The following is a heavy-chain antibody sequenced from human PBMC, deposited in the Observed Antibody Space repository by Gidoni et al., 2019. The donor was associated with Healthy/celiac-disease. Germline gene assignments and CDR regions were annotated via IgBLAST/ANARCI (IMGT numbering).Heavy chain of an antibody. CDR1: GFTFSSYW. CDR2: INSDGSST. D-gene: IGHD1-26*01. V-gene: IGHV3-74*01. CDR3: ARGQWELPKVVEGYGMDV. J-gene: IGHJ6*02. Sequence: EVQLVESGGGLVQPGGSLRLSCAASGFTFSSYWMHWVRQAQGKGLVWVSRINSDGSSTSYADSVKGRFTISRDNAKNTLYLQMNSLRAEDTAVYYCARGQWELPKVVEGYGMDVWGQGTTVTVSS.